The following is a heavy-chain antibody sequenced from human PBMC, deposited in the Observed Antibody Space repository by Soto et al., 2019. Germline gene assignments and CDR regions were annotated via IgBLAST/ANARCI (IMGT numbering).Heavy chain of an antibody. CDR2: ISYDGSNK. D-gene: IGHD2-15*01. CDR1: GFTFSSYA. V-gene: IGHV3-30-3*01. J-gene: IGHJ4*02. Sequence: GGSLRLSCAASGFTFSSYAMHWVRQAPGKGLEWVAVISYDGSNKYYADSVKGRFTISRDNSKNTLYLQMNSLRAEDTAVYYCARDPTVGGSCPDYWGQGTLVTVSS. CDR3: ARDPTVGGSCPDY.